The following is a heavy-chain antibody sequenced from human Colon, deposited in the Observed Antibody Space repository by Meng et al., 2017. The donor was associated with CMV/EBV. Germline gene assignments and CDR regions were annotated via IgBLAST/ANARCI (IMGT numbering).Heavy chain of an antibody. Sequence: GSLKPFCEGSGFIFDDYAMDWGRQVPGKGLEGVAVISWDGSSIYYEESVKGRFTIARDNKKNFLSLEMKSLTAEDSAVYYCARTRGSRVYDALDVWGPGTTVTVSS. V-gene: IGHV3-43D*03. D-gene: IGHD6-6*01. CDR1: GFIFDDYA. CDR2: ISWDGSSI. J-gene: IGHJ6*02. CDR3: ARTRGSRVYDALDV.